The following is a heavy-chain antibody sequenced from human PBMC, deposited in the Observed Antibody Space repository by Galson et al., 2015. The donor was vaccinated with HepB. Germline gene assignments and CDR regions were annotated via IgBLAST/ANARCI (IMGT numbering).Heavy chain of an antibody. Sequence: SLRLSCAASGFDFSAYAMSWFRQAPGKGLEWVGFMRAFRFGGTTESAASAKGRFIISRDDSKGILYLQINSLTTEDTAMYYCTREGNTISPDYWGQGTLVTVSS. V-gene: IGHV3-49*03. CDR3: TREGNTISPDY. CDR2: MRAFRFGGTT. CDR1: GFDFSAYA. D-gene: IGHD5-24*01. J-gene: IGHJ4*02.